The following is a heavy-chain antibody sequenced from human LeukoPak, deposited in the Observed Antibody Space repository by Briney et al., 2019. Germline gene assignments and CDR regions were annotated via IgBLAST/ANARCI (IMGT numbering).Heavy chain of an antibody. D-gene: IGHD6-19*01. V-gene: IGHV4-59*01. CDR3: ATSGKTGWYFDY. CDR2: IYYSGTYIYNSGST. J-gene: IGHJ4*02. Sequence: PSETLSLTCTVSGDSISSYYWSWIRQPPEKGLEWIGFIYYSGTYIYNSGSTNYNPSLKSRVTISLDTSKNQLSLKLTSVRAADTAVYYCATSGKTGWYFDYWGQGTLVTVSS. CDR1: GDSISSYY.